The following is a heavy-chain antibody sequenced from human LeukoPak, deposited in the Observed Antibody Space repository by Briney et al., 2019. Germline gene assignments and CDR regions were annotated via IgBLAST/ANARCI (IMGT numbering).Heavy chain of an antibody. V-gene: IGHV4-59*08. CDR3: ARITVGANGYNWFDP. CDR1: GGSIVSYY. D-gene: IGHD1-26*01. Sequence: PSETLSLTCTVSGGSIVSYYWSWIRQPPGKGLEWIGYIYYTGSTIYNPSLKSRVTISVDTSKNQFSLKLSSVTAADTAVYYCARITVGANGYNWFDPWGQGTLVTVSS. J-gene: IGHJ5*02. CDR2: IYYTGST.